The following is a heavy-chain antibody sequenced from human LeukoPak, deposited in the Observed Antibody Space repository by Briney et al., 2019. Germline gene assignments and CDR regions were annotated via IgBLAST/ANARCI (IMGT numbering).Heavy chain of an antibody. Sequence: GGSLRLSCTSSGFTLSRYWMSWVRQAPGKGLEWVANIKQDGSEKHYVDSVKGRFTFSRDNAENSLYLQMNSLRVEDTAVYYCATNSDHHFDYWGQGTLVTVSS. J-gene: IGHJ4*02. V-gene: IGHV3-7*05. D-gene: IGHD2/OR15-2a*01. CDR3: ATNSDHHFDY. CDR2: IKQDGSEK. CDR1: GFTLSRYW.